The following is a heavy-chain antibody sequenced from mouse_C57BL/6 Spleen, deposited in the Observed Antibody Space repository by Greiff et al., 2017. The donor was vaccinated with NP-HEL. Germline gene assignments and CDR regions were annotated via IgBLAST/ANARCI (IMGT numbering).Heavy chain of an antibody. V-gene: IGHV1-54*01. CDR1: GYAFTNYL. J-gene: IGHJ2*01. Sequence: VKLQQSGAELVRPGTSVKVSCKASGYAFTNYLIEWVKQRPGQGLEWIGVINPGSGGTNYNEKFKGKATLTADKSSSTAYMQLSSLTSEDSAVYFCARSGEDYFDYWGQGTTLTVSS. D-gene: IGHD3-2*02. CDR2: INPGSGGT. CDR3: ARSGEDYFDY.